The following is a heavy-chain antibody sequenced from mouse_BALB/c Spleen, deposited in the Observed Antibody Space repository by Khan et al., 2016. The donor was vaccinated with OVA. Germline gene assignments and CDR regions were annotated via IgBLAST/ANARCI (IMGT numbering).Heavy chain of an antibody. J-gene: IGHJ3*01. D-gene: IGHD1-2*01. V-gene: IGHV5-6*01. Sequence: EVKLVESGGDLVKPGGSLKLSCAASGFTFNSYVMSWVRQTPDKRLEWVAAISSGGSYTNYPDSVKGRFTISRDNVKNTLYLQMSSLKSEDTAMYYCTRHRFTTPTAWFAYWGQGTLVTVSA. CDR3: TRHRFTTPTAWFAY. CDR2: ISSGGSYT. CDR1: GFTFNSYV.